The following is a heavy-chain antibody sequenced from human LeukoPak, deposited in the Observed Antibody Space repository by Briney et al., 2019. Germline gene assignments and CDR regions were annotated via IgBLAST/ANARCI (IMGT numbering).Heavy chain of an antibody. V-gene: IGHV3-21*06. CDR1: GFTFSAFS. CDR3: AKVLIADSYYDSTGAHDGFDM. J-gene: IGHJ3*02. Sequence: PGGSLRLSCAVSGFTFSAFSMNWVRQAPGKGLEWLSSISSSSRYINYADSVKGRLTISRDNAKNSVFLQMNSLRAEDTAVYYCAKVLIADSYYDSTGAHDGFDMWSQGTMVTVSS. D-gene: IGHD3-22*01. CDR2: ISSSSRYI.